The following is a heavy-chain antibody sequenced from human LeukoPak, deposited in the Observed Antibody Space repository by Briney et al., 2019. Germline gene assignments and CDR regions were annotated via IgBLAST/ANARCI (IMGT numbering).Heavy chain of an antibody. CDR3: ARWKSSGRSLYYFDY. CDR1: GGSISSYY. V-gene: IGHV4-59*08. D-gene: IGHD6-19*01. J-gene: IGHJ4*02. Sequence: SETLSLTCTVSGGSISSYYWSWIRQPPGKGLEWIGYIYYSGSTNYNPSLKSRVTISVDTSKNQFSLKLSSVTAADTAVYYCARWKSSGRSLYYFDYWGQGTLVTVSS. CDR2: IYYSGST.